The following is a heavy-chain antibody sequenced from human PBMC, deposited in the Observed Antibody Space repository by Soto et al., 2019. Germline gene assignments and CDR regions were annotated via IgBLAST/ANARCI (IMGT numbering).Heavy chain of an antibody. Sequence: HPGGSLRLSCAASGFTVGSHAMSWVRQAPGKALEWVSSISGSGDGTYYGDSVKGRFTISRDSSSSTLYLQMDNLRGEDTAVYFCTRSRRSILMVYGFGGMDVWGQGTTVTVSS. V-gene: IGHV3-23*01. CDR3: TRSRRSILMVYGFGGMDV. J-gene: IGHJ6*02. CDR2: ISGSGDGT. CDR1: GFTVGSHA. D-gene: IGHD2-8*01.